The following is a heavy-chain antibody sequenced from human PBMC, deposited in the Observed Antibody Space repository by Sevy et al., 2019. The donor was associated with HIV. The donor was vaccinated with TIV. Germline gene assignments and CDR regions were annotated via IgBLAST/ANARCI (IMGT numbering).Heavy chain of an antibody. D-gene: IGHD6-6*01. J-gene: IGHJ6*02. CDR3: ARGLAALPGYYYGMDV. CDR2: ILYDGSNK. V-gene: IGHV3-30*03. Sequence: GGSLRLSCAASGFTFSSYGMHWVRQAPGKGLEWVAVILYDGSNKYYADFVKGRFTISRDNSKNMLYLQMNSLRAGDTAVYYCARGLAALPGYYYGMDVWGHGTAVTVSS. CDR1: GFTFSSYG.